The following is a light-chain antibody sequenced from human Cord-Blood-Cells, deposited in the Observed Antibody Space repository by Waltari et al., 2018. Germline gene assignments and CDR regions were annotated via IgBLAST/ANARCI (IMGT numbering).Light chain of an antibody. CDR3: QQYNSYSYT. V-gene: IGKV1-5*03. CDR2: KAS. Sequence: DIQMTQSPSTLSASVGDRVTITCRASQSISSWLAWYQQKPGKAPTRLIYKASSLERGVPSRFSGSGSGTEFTLTISSLQPDDFATYYCQQYNSYSYTFGQGTKLEIK. J-gene: IGKJ2*01. CDR1: QSISSW.